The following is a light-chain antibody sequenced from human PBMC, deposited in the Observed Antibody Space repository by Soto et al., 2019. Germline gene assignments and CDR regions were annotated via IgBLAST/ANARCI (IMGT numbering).Light chain of an antibody. CDR2: DVT. J-gene: IGLJ1*01. CDR1: SSDVGGYNY. Sequence: QSALTQPRSVSGSPGQSVTISCTGTSSDVGGYNYVSWYQQHPGKAPKLMIYDVTTRPSGVPDRFSGSKSGNTASLTISGLQAEDEADYYCSSHAGSSVVFGPGTKLTVL. V-gene: IGLV2-11*01. CDR3: SSHAGSSVV.